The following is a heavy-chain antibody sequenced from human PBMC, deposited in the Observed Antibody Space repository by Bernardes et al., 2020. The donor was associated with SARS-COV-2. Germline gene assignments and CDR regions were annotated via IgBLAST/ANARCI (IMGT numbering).Heavy chain of an antibody. CDR2: INEDETVT. CDR3: VWGYFFDL. V-gene: IGHV3-74*01. CDR1: GFTFSSFW. D-gene: IGHD1-26*01. Sequence: GGSLRLACAASGFTFSSFWMHWVRQVPGKGLVWVSRINEDETVTYYADSVRGRFTISRDNSKNTVYLQMSSLRAEDTSIYYCVWGYFFDLWGQGTLVTVSS. J-gene: IGHJ4*02.